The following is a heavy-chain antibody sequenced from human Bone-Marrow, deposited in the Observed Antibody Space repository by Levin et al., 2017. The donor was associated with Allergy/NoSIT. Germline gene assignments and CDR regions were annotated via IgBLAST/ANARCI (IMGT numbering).Heavy chain of an antibody. V-gene: IGHV3-48*02. CDR1: GSMIRAYG. J-gene: IGHJ6*02. CDR2: IGSGSTPI. CDR3: VFLSGSEYYYATDV. Sequence: GGSLRLSCTVSGSMIRAYGLNWVRQAPGKGLDWVAYIGSGSTPIYYADSVTGRFTISRDNVLDSVYLEMNSLRDDDTAVYYCVFLSGSEYYYATDVWGPGTTVTVSS. D-gene: IGHD3-10*01.